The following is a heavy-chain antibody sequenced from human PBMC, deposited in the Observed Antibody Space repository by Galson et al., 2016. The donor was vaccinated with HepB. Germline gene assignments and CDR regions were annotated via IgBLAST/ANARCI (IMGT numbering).Heavy chain of an antibody. CDR1: GYTFTGFY. CDR3: TRDHSWNCPDY. J-gene: IGHJ4*02. V-gene: IGHV1-2*02. Sequence: SVKVSCKASGYTFTGFYMHWVRQAPGRGLEWMGYIHPNSGDTKYAQKFQGRVTMTRDTSFNTAYMQLSGLRSDDTAVYFCTRDHSWNCPDYWGQGTLVTVSS. CDR2: IHPNSGDT. D-gene: IGHD1-20*01.